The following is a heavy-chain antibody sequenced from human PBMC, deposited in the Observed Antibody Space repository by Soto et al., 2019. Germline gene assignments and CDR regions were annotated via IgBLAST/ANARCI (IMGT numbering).Heavy chain of an antibody. Sequence: EVRLLESGGGLEQPGGSLRLSCTTSGFTFDNFAMSWVRQAPGRGLEWVSAISGGGGGKYYADSVKGRFTISRDNSRYTLHLQMNSLRAEDTAIYFCAKDLQEVVAASGFDYWGQGTLVTVSS. CDR1: GFTFDNFA. J-gene: IGHJ4*02. CDR3: AKDLQEVVAASGFDY. D-gene: IGHD2-15*01. V-gene: IGHV3-23*01. CDR2: ISGGGGGK.